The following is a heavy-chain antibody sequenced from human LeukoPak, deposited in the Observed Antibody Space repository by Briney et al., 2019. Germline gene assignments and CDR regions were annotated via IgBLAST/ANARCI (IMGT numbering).Heavy chain of an antibody. D-gene: IGHD3-9*01. V-gene: IGHV1-24*01. Sequence: ASVKVSCKVSGYTLTELSMHWVRQAPGKGLEWMGGFDPEDGETIYAQKFQGRVTMTEDTSTDTAYIELSSLRSEDTAVYYCATASPNLTGPNEADYWGQGTLVTVSS. CDR2: FDPEDGET. CDR1: GYTLTELS. CDR3: ATASPNLTGPNEADY. J-gene: IGHJ4*02.